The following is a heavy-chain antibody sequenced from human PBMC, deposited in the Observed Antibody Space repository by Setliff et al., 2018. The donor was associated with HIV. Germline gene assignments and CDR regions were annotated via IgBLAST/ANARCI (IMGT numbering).Heavy chain of an antibody. CDR2: IYYSGST. CDR3: ARSDPGDSGSLEDWFDP. V-gene: IGHV4-59*11. Sequence: SETLSLTCTVSGGSISSHYWSWIRQPPGKRLEWIGYIYYSGSTNYNPSLKSRVAISVDTSKNQFSLKLTSVTAADTAVYYCARSDPGDSGSLEDWFDPWGQGTLVTVSS. J-gene: IGHJ5*02. D-gene: IGHD3-10*01. CDR1: GGSISSHY.